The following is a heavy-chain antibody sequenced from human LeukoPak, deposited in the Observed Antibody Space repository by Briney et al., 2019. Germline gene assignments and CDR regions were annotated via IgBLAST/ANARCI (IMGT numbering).Heavy chain of an antibody. CDR2: MNPNSGNT. V-gene: IGHV1-8*01. Sequence: ASVKLSCKASGYTFTSYDINWVRQATGQGLEWMGWMNPNSGNTGYAQKFQGRVTMTRNTSISTAYMELSSLRSEDTAVYYCARGAVVPAAMSPYYYYGMDVWGQGTTVTVSS. D-gene: IGHD2-2*01. CDR1: GYTFTSYD. CDR3: ARGAVVPAAMSPYYYYGMDV. J-gene: IGHJ6*02.